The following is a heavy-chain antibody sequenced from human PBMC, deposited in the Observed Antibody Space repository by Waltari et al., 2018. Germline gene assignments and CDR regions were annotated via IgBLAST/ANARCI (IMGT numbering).Heavy chain of an antibody. CDR3: AREIGAGKKYPGNIVATLTY. CDR1: GGSTSSSSYY. V-gene: IGHV4-39*07. Sequence: QLQLQESGPGLVKPSETLSLTCTVSGGSTSSSSYYCGWIRQPPGKGLEWIGSIYYSGSTYYNPSLKSRVTISVDTSKNQFSLKLSSVTAADTAVYYCAREIGAGKKYPGNIVATLTYWGQGTLVTVSS. CDR2: IYYSGST. J-gene: IGHJ4*02. D-gene: IGHD5-12*01.